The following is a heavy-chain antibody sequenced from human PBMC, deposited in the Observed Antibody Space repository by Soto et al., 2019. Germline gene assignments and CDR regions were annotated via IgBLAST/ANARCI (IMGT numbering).Heavy chain of an antibody. CDR3: ARDSDWDDAFDV. D-gene: IGHD3-9*01. Sequence: GGSLRLSCAASGFTFSSYELNWVRQAPGKGLEWVSYIGKSGSTIKYADSVKGRLTISRDNAKNSLYLQMNTLRVEDTAVYYCARDSDWDDAFDVWGQGTMVTVSS. V-gene: IGHV3-48*03. CDR1: GFTFSSYE. CDR2: IGKSGSTI. J-gene: IGHJ3*01.